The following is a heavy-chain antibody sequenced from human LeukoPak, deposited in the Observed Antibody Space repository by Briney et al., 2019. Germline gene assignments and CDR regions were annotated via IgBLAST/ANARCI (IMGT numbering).Heavy chain of an antibody. CDR2: MNPNSGNT. V-gene: IGHV1-8*01. Sequence: ASVKLSCKASGYTFTSYDINWVRQATGQGLEWMGWMNPNSGNTGYAQKFQGRVTMTRNTSISTAYMELSSLRSEDTAVYYCARELSAMVIAFDIWGQGTMVTVSS. CDR3: ARELSAMVIAFDI. J-gene: IGHJ3*02. D-gene: IGHD5-18*01. CDR1: GYTFTSYD.